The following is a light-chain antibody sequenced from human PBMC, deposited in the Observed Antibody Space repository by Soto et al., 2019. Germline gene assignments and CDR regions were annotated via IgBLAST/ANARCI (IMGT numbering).Light chain of an antibody. Sequence: QSALTQPGSVSGSPGQSVTLSCTGTSSDVGGYHYVSWYQQNPGKAPKLMIYEVNKRPSGVPNRFSGSKSANTASLTISGLQAEDEADYYCSSYATSNIWLFGGGTQLTVL. CDR2: EVN. J-gene: IGLJ7*01. V-gene: IGLV2-8*01. CDR1: SSDVGGYHY. CDR3: SSYATSNIWL.